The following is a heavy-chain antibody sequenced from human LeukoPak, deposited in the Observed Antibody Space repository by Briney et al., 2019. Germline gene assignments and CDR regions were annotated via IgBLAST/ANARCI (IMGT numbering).Heavy chain of an antibody. D-gene: IGHD3-3*01. CDR2: ISAYNGNT. V-gene: IGHV1-18*01. J-gene: IGHJ4*02. CDR1: GYTFTSYG. Sequence: ASVKVSCKASGYTFTSYGISWVRQAPGQGLEWMGWISAYNGNTNYAQKLQGRVTMTTDTSTSTAYMELRSLRSDDTAVYYCARVGGRFLEWLPDDYWGQGTLVTVSS. CDR3: ARVGGRFLEWLPDDY.